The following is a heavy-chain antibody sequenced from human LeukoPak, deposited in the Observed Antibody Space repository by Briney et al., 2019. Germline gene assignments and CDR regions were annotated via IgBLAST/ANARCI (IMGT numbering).Heavy chain of an antibody. CDR1: GGSISSGSYY. D-gene: IGHD3-3*01. J-gene: IGHJ4*02. Sequence: PSQTLSLTCTVSGGSISSGSYYWSWIRQPAGKGLEWIGRIYTSGSTNYNPSLKSRVTISVDTSKNQFSLKLSSVTAADTAVYYCARDTFIYYDFWSGYYDNYFDYWGQGTLVTVSS. CDR3: ARDTFIYYDFWSGYYDNYFDY. V-gene: IGHV4-61*02. CDR2: IYTSGST.